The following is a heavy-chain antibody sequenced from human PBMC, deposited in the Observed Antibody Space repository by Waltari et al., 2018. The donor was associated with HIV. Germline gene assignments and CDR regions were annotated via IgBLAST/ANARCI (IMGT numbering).Heavy chain of an antibody. V-gene: IGHV3-48*01. CDR3: ARDPVYSGSSLVYYFDY. Sequence: EVQLVESGGGLLQPGGSLRLSCAASGCTFSDYSMKWVRQAPGKGLEWVSYISSISSTIYYADSVKGRFTISRDNAKNSLYLQMNSLRAEDTAVYYCARDPVYSGSSLVYYFDYWGQGTLVTVSS. J-gene: IGHJ4*02. CDR2: ISSISSTI. D-gene: IGHD6-6*01. CDR1: GCTFSDYS.